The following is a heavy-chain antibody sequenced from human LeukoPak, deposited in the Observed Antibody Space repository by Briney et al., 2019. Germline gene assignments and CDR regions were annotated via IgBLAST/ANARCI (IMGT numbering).Heavy chain of an antibody. CDR3: ARPPSRGYSSSFEY. Sequence: GESLKISCHGSGYRFPTYWIAWVRQMPGKGLEWMGIIYPDESNIRYSPSFQGQVTISADKSISTAYLQWSSLKASDTAMYYCARPPSRGYSSSFEYWGQGTLVTVSS. D-gene: IGHD2-2*03. CDR1: GYRFPTYW. CDR2: IYPDESNI. V-gene: IGHV5-51*01. J-gene: IGHJ4*02.